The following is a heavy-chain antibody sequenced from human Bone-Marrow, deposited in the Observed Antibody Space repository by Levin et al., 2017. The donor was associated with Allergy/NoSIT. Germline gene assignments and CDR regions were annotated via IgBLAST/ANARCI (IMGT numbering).Heavy chain of an antibody. J-gene: IGHJ5*02. V-gene: IGHV1-18*01. D-gene: IGHD6-13*01. Sequence: ASVKVSCKASGYTFTSYGISWVRQAPGQGLEWMGWISAYNGNTNYAQKLQGRVTMTTDTSTSTAYMELRSLRSDDTAVYYCARDPRVAAAIGGHNWFDPWGQGTLVTVSS. CDR1: GYTFTSYG. CDR2: ISAYNGNT. CDR3: ARDPRVAAAIGGHNWFDP.